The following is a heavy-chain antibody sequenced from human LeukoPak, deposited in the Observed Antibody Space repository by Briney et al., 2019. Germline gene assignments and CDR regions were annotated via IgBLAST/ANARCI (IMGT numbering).Heavy chain of an antibody. J-gene: IGHJ4*02. D-gene: IGHD1-1*01. CDR2: IYYSGST. V-gene: IGHV4-31*03. CDR1: GGSISSGGYY. CDR3: ARGTNGHWAFDY. Sequence: SQTLSLTCTVSGGSISSGGYYWSWIRQHPGKGLEWIGYIYYSGSTYYNPSLKSRVTISVDTSKNQFSLKLSSVTAADTAVYYCARGTNGHWAFDYWGQGTLVTVSS.